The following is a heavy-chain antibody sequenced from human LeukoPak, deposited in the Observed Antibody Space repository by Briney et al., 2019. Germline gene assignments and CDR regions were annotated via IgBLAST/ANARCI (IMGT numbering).Heavy chain of an antibody. CDR3: ARGRGGSSSWYNYYYYMDV. V-gene: IGHV1-8*01. CDR1: GYTFTSYD. D-gene: IGHD6-13*01. Sequence: GASVKVSCKASGYTFTSYDINWLRQATGQGLEWMGWMNPNSGNTGYAQRFQGRVTMTRNTSISTAYMELSSLRSEDTAVYYCARGRGGSSSWYNYYYYMDVWGKGTTVTVSS. CDR2: MNPNSGNT. J-gene: IGHJ6*03.